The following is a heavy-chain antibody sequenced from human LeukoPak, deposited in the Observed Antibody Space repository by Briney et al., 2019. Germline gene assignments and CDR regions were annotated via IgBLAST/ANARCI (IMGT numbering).Heavy chain of an antibody. CDR2: INHRGST. Sequence: SETLSLTCAVYGGSFSDYYWTWIRQPPGKGLEWIGEINHRGSTHYNPSLKSRVTISVDTSKKQFSLKLSSVTAADTAVYYCARDPRIAAAANFDYWGQGTLVTVSS. CDR1: GGSFSDYY. D-gene: IGHD6-13*01. CDR3: ARDPRIAAAANFDY. V-gene: IGHV4-34*01. J-gene: IGHJ4*02.